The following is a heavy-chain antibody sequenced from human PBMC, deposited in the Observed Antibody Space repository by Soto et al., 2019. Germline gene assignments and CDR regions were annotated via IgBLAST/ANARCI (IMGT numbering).Heavy chain of an antibody. Sequence: SSETLSLTCTVSGGSISSYYWSWIRQPPGKGLEWIGYIYYSGSTNYNPSLKSRVTISVDTSKNQFSLKLSSVTAADTAVYYCARAGGDYDFWSGYYEDYYYYGMDVWGQGTTVTVSS. V-gene: IGHV4-59*01. CDR1: GGSISSYY. CDR2: IYYSGST. CDR3: ARAGGDYDFWSGYYEDYYYYGMDV. J-gene: IGHJ6*02. D-gene: IGHD3-3*01.